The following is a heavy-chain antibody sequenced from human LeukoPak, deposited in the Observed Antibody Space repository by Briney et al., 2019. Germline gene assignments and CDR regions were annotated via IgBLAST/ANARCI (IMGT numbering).Heavy chain of an antibody. D-gene: IGHD3/OR15-3a*01. J-gene: IGHJ4*02. CDR1: GFTFSDYY. CDR2: ISSSSSYT. Sequence: GGSLRLSCAASGFTFSDYYMSWIRQAPGKGLEWVSYISSSSSYTNYADSVKGRFTTSRDNAKNSLYLQMNSLRAEDTAVYYCARDYPTWTPYYFDYWGQGTLVTVSS. CDR3: ARDYPTWTPYYFDY. V-gene: IGHV3-11*06.